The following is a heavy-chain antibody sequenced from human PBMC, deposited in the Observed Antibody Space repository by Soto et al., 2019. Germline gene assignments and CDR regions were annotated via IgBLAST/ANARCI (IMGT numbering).Heavy chain of an antibody. CDR2: IYKAFT. Sequence: EVQLVESGGGLVQPGGSLRLSCVASGFTVTAIYMNWVRQAPGKGLEWVSAIYKAFTDYADFVRGRFAVATDTSKNALYLQLDNLRAEDTAVYYCAREPRDCSGGSCSIMGDAFDIWGQGAMVTVSS. V-gene: IGHV3-66*01. CDR1: GFTVTAIY. D-gene: IGHD2-15*01. J-gene: IGHJ3*02. CDR3: AREPRDCSGGSCSIMGDAFDI.